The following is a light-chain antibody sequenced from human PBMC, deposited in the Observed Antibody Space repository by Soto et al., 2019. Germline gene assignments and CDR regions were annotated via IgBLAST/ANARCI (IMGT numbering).Light chain of an antibody. J-gene: IGKJ1*01. CDR2: KAS. Sequence: DIVTTQSPLSLPVTLGQPASISCRSSQSLVYSDGNTYLNWFRQRPGQSPRRLLYKASTRDSGVPDTFSGSGSGTDFTVKVSRVEAEDVGVYYCMQGTLGTFGQGTKVEIK. V-gene: IGKV2-30*01. CDR1: QSLVYSDGNTY. CDR3: MQGTLGT.